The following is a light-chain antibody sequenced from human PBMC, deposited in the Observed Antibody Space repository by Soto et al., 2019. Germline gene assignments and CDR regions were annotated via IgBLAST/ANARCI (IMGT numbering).Light chain of an antibody. Sequence: DIQMTQSPSTLSASVGDRVTITCRASQSLSNRLAWYQQKPGKAPKVLIYDASSLESGAPSRFSGSGSGTEFILTISSLQPDDFATYHCIYCADVWPFGQRTMVQI. V-gene: IGKV1-5*01. J-gene: IGKJ1*01. CDR3: IYCADVWP. CDR2: DAS. CDR1: QSLSNR.